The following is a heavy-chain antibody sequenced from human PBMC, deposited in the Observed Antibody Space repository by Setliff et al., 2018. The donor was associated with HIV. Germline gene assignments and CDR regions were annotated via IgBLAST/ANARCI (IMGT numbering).Heavy chain of an antibody. D-gene: IGHD3-22*01. CDR3: ASRIYYYDESRVLREEGFVP. Sequence: SETLSLTCSVSGGSIDNNKYYWTWIRQPPGKGPEWTGSIYHTGRTYYNRSLESRLTISIDTSKNQFSLKLTSVTAADTAMYYCASRIYYYDESRVLREEGFVPWGQGTLVTVSS. J-gene: IGHJ5*02. CDR1: GGSIDNNKYY. V-gene: IGHV4-39*01. CDR2: IYHTGRT.